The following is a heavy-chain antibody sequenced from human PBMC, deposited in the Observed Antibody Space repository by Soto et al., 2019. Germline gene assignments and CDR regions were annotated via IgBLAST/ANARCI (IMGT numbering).Heavy chain of an antibody. Sequence: QVQLQESGPGLVKPSETLSLTCAVSGDSISSYYCMWIRQPPGKGLESIGYLYYGRSANYNPSLKRRVTLSVDTSTNQCSLTLSSMTGGDTAVYYCALRSMAVVPEYWGQGTLVTVSS. D-gene: IGHD3-22*01. CDR1: GDSISSYY. V-gene: IGHV4-59*01. J-gene: IGHJ4*02. CDR2: LYYGRSA. CDR3: ALRSMAVVPEY.